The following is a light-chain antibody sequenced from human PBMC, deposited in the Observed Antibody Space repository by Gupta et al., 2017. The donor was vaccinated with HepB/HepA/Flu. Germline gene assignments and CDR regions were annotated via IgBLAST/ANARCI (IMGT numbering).Light chain of an antibody. CDR1: QIIASY. V-gene: IGKV1-39*01. CDR2: SAS. J-gene: IGKJ1*01. CDR3: QQGFTLPWT. Sequence: DIQMTQSPSSLSASLGDRVTITCRARQIIASYLNWYEKRPDKAPKLLISSASSLQSGVPSRFSGSASGTEFSLTISSLRSEDSTTYYCQQGFTLPWTFGQGTKVEI.